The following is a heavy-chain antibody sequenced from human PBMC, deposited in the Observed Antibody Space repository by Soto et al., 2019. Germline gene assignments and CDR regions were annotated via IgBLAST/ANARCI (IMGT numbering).Heavy chain of an antibody. J-gene: IGHJ4*02. CDR3: ARDSLAYCGGDCYSDY. V-gene: IGHV1-18*01. D-gene: IGHD2-21*02. CDR2: ISAYNGYT. CDR1: GYTFTSYG. Sequence: QVQLVQSGAEVKKPGDSVKVSCKACGYTFTSYGISWVRQAPGQGLEWMGWISAYNGYTNFAQKVQGRVTMTTDTSTSTAYMKLRSLRSDDTAVYYCARDSLAYCGGDCYSDYWGQGTLVTVSS.